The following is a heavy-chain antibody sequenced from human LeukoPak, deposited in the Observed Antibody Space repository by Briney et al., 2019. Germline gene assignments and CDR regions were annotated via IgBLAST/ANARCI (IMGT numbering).Heavy chain of an antibody. D-gene: IGHD3-9*01. V-gene: IGHV4-34*01. CDR3: ARAGQNPYFEERRRGNWFDP. CDR1: GGSFSGYF. CDR2: INHNGGT. Sequence: PSETLSLTCAVYGGSFSGYFWSWVRQPPGKGLEWIGDINHNGGTNYNPSLKSRVTISVDTSKNQFSLRLSSVTAADTAVYYCARAGQNPYFEERRRGNWFDPWGQGTLVTVSS. J-gene: IGHJ5*02.